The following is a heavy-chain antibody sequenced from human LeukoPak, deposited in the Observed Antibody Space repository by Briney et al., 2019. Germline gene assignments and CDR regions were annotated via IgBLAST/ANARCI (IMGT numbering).Heavy chain of an antibody. CDR2: IYHSGST. CDR1: GFTFSSYAM. Sequence: GSLRLSCAASGFTFSSYAMSWVRQAPGKGLEWIGEIYHSGSTNYNPSLKSRVTISVDKSKNQFSLKLSSVTAADTAVYYCARVVTAPTSYFDYWGQGTLVTVSS. V-gene: IGHV4-4*02. CDR3: ARVVTAPTSYFDY. D-gene: IGHD2-21*02. J-gene: IGHJ4*02.